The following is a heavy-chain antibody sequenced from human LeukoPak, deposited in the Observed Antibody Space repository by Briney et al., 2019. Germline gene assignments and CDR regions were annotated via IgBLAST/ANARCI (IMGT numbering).Heavy chain of an antibody. J-gene: IGHJ4*02. CDR2: ISSSSSTI. V-gene: IGHV3-48*01. CDR3: ARDRGLRGVDY. Sequence: GGSLRLSCAASGFTFSSYGMHWVRQAPGKGLEWVSYISSSSSTIYYADSVKGRFTISRDNAKNSLYLQMNSLRAEDTAVYYCARDRGLRGVDYWAREPWSPSPQ. D-gene: IGHD4-17*01. CDR1: GFTFSSYG.